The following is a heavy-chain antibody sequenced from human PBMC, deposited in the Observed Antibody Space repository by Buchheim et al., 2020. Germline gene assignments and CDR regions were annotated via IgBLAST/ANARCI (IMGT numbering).Heavy chain of an antibody. CDR3: ARVQESWLQPNRDFDY. J-gene: IGHJ4*02. V-gene: IGHV3-74*01. CDR1: GFTFSSYW. Sequence: EVQLVESGGGLVQPGGSLRLSCAASGFTFSSYWMHWVRHAPGKGLVWVSRINSDGCSTSYADSVKGRFPIYRDNAKNTMYLQMNSLRAEDTAVYYCARVQESWLQPNRDFDYCGQGTL. D-gene: IGHD5-24*01. CDR2: INSDGCST.